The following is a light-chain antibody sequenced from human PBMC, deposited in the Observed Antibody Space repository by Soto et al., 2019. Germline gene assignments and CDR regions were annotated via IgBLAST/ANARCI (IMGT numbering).Light chain of an antibody. CDR1: QSINNW. CDR3: QQYNSFSLT. Sequence: DIQMTQSPSTLSASVGDRVTITCRASQSINNWLAWYQQKPGKAPNLLIYDASSLESGVSSRFSGSGSGTDYTLTISSLQPDDSATYYCQQYNSFSLTFGGGTRVEIK. J-gene: IGKJ4*01. CDR2: DAS. V-gene: IGKV1-5*01.